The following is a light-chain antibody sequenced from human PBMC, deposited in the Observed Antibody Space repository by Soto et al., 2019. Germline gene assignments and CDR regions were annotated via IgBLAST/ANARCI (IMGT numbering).Light chain of an antibody. CDR3: TSYTTSSTLV. J-gene: IGLJ2*01. V-gene: IGLV2-14*01. Sequence: QSVLTQPASVSGSPGQSITISCTGTSSDVGGYNSVSWYQQHPGKAPKLMISDVSNRPSGVSNRFSGSKSGNTASLTISGLQAEDEADYYCTSYTTSSTLVFGGGTKVTVL. CDR2: DVS. CDR1: SSDVGGYNS.